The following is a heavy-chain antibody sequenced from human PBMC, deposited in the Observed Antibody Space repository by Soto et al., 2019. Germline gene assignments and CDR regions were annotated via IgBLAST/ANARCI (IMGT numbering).Heavy chain of an antibody. CDR3: AKDLGVVVVPAAMRWFDP. Sequence: GGSLRLSCAASGFTFSSYAMSWVRQAPGKGLEWVSAISGSGGSIYYADSVKGRFTISRDNSKNTLYLQMNSLRAEDTAVYYCAKDLGVVVVPAAMRWFDPWGQGTLVTVSS. V-gene: IGHV3-23*01. J-gene: IGHJ5*02. D-gene: IGHD2-2*01. CDR1: GFTFSSYA. CDR2: ISGSGGSI.